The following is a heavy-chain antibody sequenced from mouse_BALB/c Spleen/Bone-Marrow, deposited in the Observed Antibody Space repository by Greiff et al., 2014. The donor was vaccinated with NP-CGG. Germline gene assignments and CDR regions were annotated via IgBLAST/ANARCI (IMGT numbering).Heavy chain of an antibody. D-gene: IGHD2-3*01. CDR2: ISSGSSTI. CDR3: AIEGYYDY. CDR1: GFTFSSFG. J-gene: IGHJ2*01. Sequence: VQLKESGGGLVQPGGSRKLSCAASGFTFSSFGMHWGRQAPEKGLEWVAYISSGSSTIYYADTVKGRFTISRDNPKNTLFLQMTSLRSEDTAMYYCAIEGYYDYWGQGTTLTVSS. V-gene: IGHV5-17*02.